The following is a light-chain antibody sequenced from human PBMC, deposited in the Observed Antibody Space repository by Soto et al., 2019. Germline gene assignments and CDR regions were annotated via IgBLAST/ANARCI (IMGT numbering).Light chain of an antibody. CDR1: HDINKY. Sequence: DIQMTQSPSSLSASVGDRVTITCQASHDINKYLNWYQQKPGKAPKLLIYDASNLETGVPSRFSESGSGTHFTFTISSLQPEDIATYYCQQYNNLSTFGQGTRLEI. CDR2: DAS. J-gene: IGKJ5*01. CDR3: QQYNNLST. V-gene: IGKV1-33*01.